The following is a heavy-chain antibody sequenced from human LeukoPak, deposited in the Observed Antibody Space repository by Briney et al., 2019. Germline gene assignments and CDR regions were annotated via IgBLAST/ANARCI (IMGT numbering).Heavy chain of an antibody. CDR3: AKTYYYDSSGYWGYYFDY. CDR1: GSTFGSNA. D-gene: IGHD3-22*01. J-gene: IGHJ4*02. CDR2: ISARGGST. V-gene: IGHV3-23*01. Sequence: GGSLRLSCAASGSTFGSNAMSWVRQAPGKGLEWVSAISARGGSTYYADSVKGRFTISRDNSKNTLYLQMNSLRAEDTAVYYCAKTYYYDSSGYWGYYFDYWGQGTLVTVSS.